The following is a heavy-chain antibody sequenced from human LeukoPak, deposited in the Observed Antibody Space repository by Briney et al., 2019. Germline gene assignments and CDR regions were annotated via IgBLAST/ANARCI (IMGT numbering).Heavy chain of an antibody. D-gene: IGHD1-1*01. V-gene: IGHV3-7*01. Sequence: GGSLRLSCAGSQFTFNGSWMNWARQAPGKGLEWVANMDPTGSQKRYVDSVKGRFTISKDNPGASLYLDMHSLRAEDTAIYYCAIWTSGNYWGQGTLVTVSS. CDR1: QFTFNGSW. J-gene: IGHJ4*02. CDR2: MDPTGSQK. CDR3: AIWTSGNY.